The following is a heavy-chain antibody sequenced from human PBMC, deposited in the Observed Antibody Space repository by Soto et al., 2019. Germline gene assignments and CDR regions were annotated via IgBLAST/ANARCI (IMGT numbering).Heavy chain of an antibody. D-gene: IGHD6-13*01. CDR1: GFTFRSYG. Sequence: QVQLVESGGGVVQPGRSLRLSCAASGFTFRSYGMHWVRQAPGKGLEWVAVISIDGTSKFYADSVKGRFTISRDDSKNTVNLQMNSLRAEDTAVYYCAKDLPSSSLSGMDVWGQGTTVTVSS. V-gene: IGHV3-30*18. J-gene: IGHJ6*02. CDR3: AKDLPSSSLSGMDV. CDR2: ISIDGTSK.